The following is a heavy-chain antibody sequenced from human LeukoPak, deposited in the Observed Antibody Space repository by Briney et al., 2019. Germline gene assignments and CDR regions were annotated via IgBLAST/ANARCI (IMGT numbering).Heavy chain of an antibody. J-gene: IGHJ5*02. CDR2: ISGSGGST. CDR3: AKSHTIPGFDP. V-gene: IGHV3-23*01. D-gene: IGHD3-3*01. Sequence: PGGSLRLSCAASGFTVSSNYMSWVRQAPGKGLEWVSAISGSGGSTYYADSVKGRFTISRDNSKNTLYLQMNSLRAEDTAVYYCAKSHTIPGFDPWGQGTLVTVSS. CDR1: GFTVSSNY.